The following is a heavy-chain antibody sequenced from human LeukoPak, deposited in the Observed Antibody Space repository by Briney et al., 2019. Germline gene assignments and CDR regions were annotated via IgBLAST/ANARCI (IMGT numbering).Heavy chain of an antibody. D-gene: IGHD2-15*01. J-gene: IGHJ3*02. CDR3: ARASGGTLGAFDI. CDR1: GYTFTGYY. V-gene: IGHV1-2*02. Sequence: GASVKVSCKASGYTFTGYYMHWVRQAPGQGLEWMGWINPNSGGTNYAQKFQGRVTMTRDTSISTAYMELSRLRSEDTAVYYCARASGGTLGAFDIWGQGTMVTVSS. CDR2: INPNSGGT.